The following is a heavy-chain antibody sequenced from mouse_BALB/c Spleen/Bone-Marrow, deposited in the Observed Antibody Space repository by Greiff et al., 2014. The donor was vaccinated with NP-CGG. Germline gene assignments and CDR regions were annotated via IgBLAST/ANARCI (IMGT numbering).Heavy chain of an antibody. Sequence: VKLVESGPGLVAPSQSLSITCTVSGFSLTNYGVHWVRQLPGKGLEWLGVIWADGSTNYNSALMSRLSISKDNSKSQVFFKMNSLQTDDTAMYYCARITTATGAMDYWGQGTSVTVSS. CDR3: ARITTATGAMDY. CDR2: IWADGST. V-gene: IGHV2-9*02. D-gene: IGHD1-2*01. J-gene: IGHJ4*01. CDR1: GFSLTNYG.